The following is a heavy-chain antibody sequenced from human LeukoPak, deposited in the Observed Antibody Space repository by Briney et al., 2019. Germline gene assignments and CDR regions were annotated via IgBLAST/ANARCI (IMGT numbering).Heavy chain of an antibody. CDR1: GFTFSDYY. J-gene: IGHJ3*02. CDR3: ARDLRYYDFWSGYYRSRDAFDI. D-gene: IGHD3-3*01. V-gene: IGHV3-11*04. Sequence: GGSLRLSCAPSGFTFSDYYMSWIRQAPGKGLEWVSYISSSGSTIYYADSVKGRFTISRDNAKNSLYLQMNSLRAEDTAVYYCARDLRYYDFWSGYYRSRDAFDIWGQGTMVTVSS. CDR2: ISSSGSTI.